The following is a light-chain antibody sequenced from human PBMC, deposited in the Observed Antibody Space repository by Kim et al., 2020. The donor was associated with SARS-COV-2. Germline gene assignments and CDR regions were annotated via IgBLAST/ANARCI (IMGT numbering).Light chain of an antibody. CDR2: WAS. Sequence: DNVMTQSSDSLAVSLGERATVNCKSSQSVLYSFDNKNYLAWYQQKPGQPPKLLIHWASTRESGVPDRFSGSGSGTDFTLTISSLQAEDVAVYYWQQYYNTPRTFGQGTKVDIK. CDR1: QSVLYSFDNKNY. J-gene: IGKJ1*01. V-gene: IGKV4-1*01. CDR3: QQYYNTPRT.